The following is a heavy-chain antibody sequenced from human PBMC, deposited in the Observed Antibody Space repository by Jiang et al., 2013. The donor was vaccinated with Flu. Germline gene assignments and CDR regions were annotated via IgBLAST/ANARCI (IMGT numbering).Heavy chain of an antibody. Sequence: RIDPSDSYTNYSPSFQGHVTISADKSISTAYLQWSSLKASDTAMYYCLISYDSSGPVVGWFDPWGQGTLVTVSS. D-gene: IGHD3-22*01. CDR2: IDPSDSYT. J-gene: IGHJ5*02. CDR3: LISYDSSGPVVGWFDP. V-gene: IGHV5-10-1*01.